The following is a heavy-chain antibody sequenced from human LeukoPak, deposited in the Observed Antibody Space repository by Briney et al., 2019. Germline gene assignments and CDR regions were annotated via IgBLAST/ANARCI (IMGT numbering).Heavy chain of an antibody. Sequence: ASVKVSCKASGYTFTSYDINWVRQAPGQGLEWMGIINPSGGGTSYAQKFQGRVTMTRDTSTSTAYMELSSLRSEGTAVYYCARDRHCSSTSCYAFDIWGQGTMVTVSS. CDR3: ARDRHCSSTSCYAFDI. CDR1: GYTFTSYD. V-gene: IGHV1-46*01. D-gene: IGHD2-2*01. J-gene: IGHJ3*02. CDR2: INPSGGGT.